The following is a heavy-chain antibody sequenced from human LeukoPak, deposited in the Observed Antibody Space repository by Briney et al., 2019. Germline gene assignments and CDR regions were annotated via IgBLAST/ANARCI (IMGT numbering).Heavy chain of an antibody. CDR2: IRDKTYGGTT. V-gene: IGHV3-49*04. CDR1: GFIFGDYA. J-gene: IGHJ5*02. CDR3: TRDRGYCSSTSCYAWFDP. D-gene: IGHD2-2*01. Sequence: PGGSLRLSCTASGFIFGDYAMSWVRQAPGKGLAWVGFIRDKTYGGTTEYAASVKGRFTISRDDSRSIAYMQMNGLKTEDTAVYYCTRDRGYCSSTSCYAWFDPWGQGTLVTVSS.